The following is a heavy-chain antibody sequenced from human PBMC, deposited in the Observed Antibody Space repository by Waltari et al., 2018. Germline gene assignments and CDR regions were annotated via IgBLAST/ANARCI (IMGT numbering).Heavy chain of an antibody. J-gene: IGHJ4*02. CDR3: ARGAATDY. CDR1: GFTFDDYA. V-gene: IGHV3-9*01. Sequence: EVQLVESGGGLVQPGRSLRLSCAASGFTFDDYAMHWVRQAPGKGLEWVSGISWNSGSIGYADSVKGRFTISRDNAKNSLYLQMSSLRSEDTAVYYCARGAATDYWGQGTLVTVSS. D-gene: IGHD2-15*01. CDR2: ISWNSGSI.